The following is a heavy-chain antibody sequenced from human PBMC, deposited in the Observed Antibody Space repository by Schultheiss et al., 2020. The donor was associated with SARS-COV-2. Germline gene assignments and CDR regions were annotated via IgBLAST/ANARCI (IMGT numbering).Heavy chain of an antibody. J-gene: IGHJ3*02. CDR1: GGSISSYY. CDR2: IYTSGST. Sequence: SETLSLTCTVSGGSISSYYWSWIRQPAGKGLEWIGRIYTSGSTNYNPSLKSRVTMSVDTSKNQFSLKLSSVTAADTAVYYCARYCSSTSCYAQLHAFDIWGQGTMVTVSS. D-gene: IGHD2-2*01. V-gene: IGHV4-4*07. CDR3: ARYCSSTSCYAQLHAFDI.